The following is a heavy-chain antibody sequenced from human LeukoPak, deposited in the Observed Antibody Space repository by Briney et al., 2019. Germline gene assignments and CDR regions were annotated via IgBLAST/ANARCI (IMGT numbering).Heavy chain of an antibody. CDR2: IYYSGST. D-gene: IGHD2-21*01. Sequence: SETLSLTCTVSGGSISSSSYYWGWIRQPPGKGLEWIGSIYYSGSTYYNPSLKSRVTISVDTSKNQFSLKLSSVTAADTAVYYCARDSYFILWWKLDYWGQGTLVTVSS. CDR1: GGSISSSSYY. J-gene: IGHJ4*02. V-gene: IGHV4-39*07. CDR3: ARDSYFILWWKLDY.